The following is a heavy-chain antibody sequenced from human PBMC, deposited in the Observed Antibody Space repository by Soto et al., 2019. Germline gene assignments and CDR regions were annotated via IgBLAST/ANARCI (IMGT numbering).Heavy chain of an antibody. CDR2: IYYDGST. CDR1: GDSISSSIYY. J-gene: IGHJ4*02. Sequence: LQLQESGPGLVKPSETLSLTCTVSGDSISSSIYYWGWIRQPPGKGLEWIGSIYYDGSTYYNPSLKSRVTVSADMSKNQFSLKLNSVTAADTAVFYCARCADYTWGSNRTYYFDRWGQGTLATVSS. D-gene: IGHD3-16*02. V-gene: IGHV4-39*01. CDR3: ARCADYTWGSNRTYYFDR.